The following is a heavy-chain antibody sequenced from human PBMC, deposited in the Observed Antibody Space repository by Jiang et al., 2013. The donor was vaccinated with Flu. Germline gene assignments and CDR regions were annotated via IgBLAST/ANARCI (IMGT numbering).Heavy chain of an antibody. J-gene: IGHJ3*02. CDR1: ISSGSYY. CDR3: ARAETVTTAFDI. V-gene: IGHV4-61*02. CDR2: SIPVGAP. Sequence: ISSGSYYWRLDPAAAGRDWSGLGVSIPVGAPTTTPPSKSRVTISVDTSKNQFSLKLSSVTAADTAVYYCARAETVTTAFDIWGQGTMVTVSS. D-gene: IGHD4-17*01.